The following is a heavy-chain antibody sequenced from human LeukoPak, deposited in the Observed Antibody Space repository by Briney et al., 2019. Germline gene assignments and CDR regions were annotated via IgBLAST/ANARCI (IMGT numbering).Heavy chain of an antibody. CDR3: ARVWGAVAGPDY. J-gene: IGHJ4*02. CDR1: GFTFNNYA. Sequence: GSLRLSCAASGFTFNNYALSWVRQPPGKGLEWIGEINHSGSTNYNPSLKSRVTISVDTSKNQFSLKLSSVTAADTAVYYCARVWGAVAGPDYWGQGTLVTVSS. CDR2: INHSGST. D-gene: IGHD6-19*01. V-gene: IGHV4-34*01.